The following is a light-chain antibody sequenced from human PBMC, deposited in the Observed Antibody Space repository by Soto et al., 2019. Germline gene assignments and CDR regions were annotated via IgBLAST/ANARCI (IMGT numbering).Light chain of an antibody. CDR3: AAWDDSLSGRV. V-gene: IGLV1-47*01. J-gene: IGLJ3*02. Sequence: QSVLTQPPSASGTPGQRVTISCSGSSSNIGSNYVYWYQQLPGTAPKHLIYRNNQRPSGVPDRFSGSKSGTSASLAISGRRSEDEADYYCAAWDDSLSGRVFGGGTKLTVL. CDR1: SSNIGSNY. CDR2: RNN.